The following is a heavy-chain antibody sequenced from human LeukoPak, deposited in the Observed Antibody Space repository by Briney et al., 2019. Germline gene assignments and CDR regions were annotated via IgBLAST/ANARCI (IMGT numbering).Heavy chain of an antibody. CDR3: ARGPYDFWSGYPTHFDY. V-gene: IGHV4-39*01. CDR2: NYSGST. CDR1: GVSISSSYYY. J-gene: IGHJ4*02. D-gene: IGHD3-3*01. Sequence: PSETLSLTCTVSGVSISSSYYYWGWIRQPPGKGLEWIGSNYSGSTYYNPSLKSRVTISVDTSKNQFSLKLSSVTAADTAVYYCARGPYDFWSGYPTHFDYWGQGTLVTVSS.